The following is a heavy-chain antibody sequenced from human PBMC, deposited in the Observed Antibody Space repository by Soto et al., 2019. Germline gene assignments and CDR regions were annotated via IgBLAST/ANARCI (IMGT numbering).Heavy chain of an antibody. CDR1: GGSISSSSYY. CDR2: IYYSGST. V-gene: IGHV4-39*01. CDR3: ARYSDTAMVYLDY. Sequence: SETLSLTCTVCGGSISSSSYYWGWIRQPPGKGLEWIGSIYYSGSTYYNPSLKSRVTISVDTSKNQFSLKLSSVTAADTAVYYCARYSDTAMVYLDYWGQGTLVTVSS. J-gene: IGHJ4*02. D-gene: IGHD5-18*01.